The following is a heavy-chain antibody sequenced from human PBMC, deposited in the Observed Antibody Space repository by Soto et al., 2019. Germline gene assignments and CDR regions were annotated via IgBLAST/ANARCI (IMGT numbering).Heavy chain of an antibody. D-gene: IGHD1-1*01. CDR2: IYSGVST. Sequence: EVQLVESGGGLIQPGGSLRLSCAASGFIVNYNHMTWVRQAPGKGLEWVSVIYSGVSTYYADSVKGRFTISRDNSKNTVYLQMNSLRAEDTAVYYCARYNYYDGMDVWGQGTTVTVS. J-gene: IGHJ6*02. V-gene: IGHV3-53*01. CDR1: GFIVNYNH. CDR3: ARYNYYDGMDV.